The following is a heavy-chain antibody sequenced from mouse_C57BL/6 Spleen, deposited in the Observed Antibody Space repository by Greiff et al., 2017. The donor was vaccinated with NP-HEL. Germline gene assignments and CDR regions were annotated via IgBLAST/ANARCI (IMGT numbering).Heavy chain of an antibody. CDR1: GYTFTDYE. D-gene: IGHD1-1*01. V-gene: IGHV1-15*01. J-gene: IGHJ1*03. CDR3: TRWHYYGSSYWYFDV. Sequence: VQLQQSGAELVRPGASVTLSCKASGYTFTDYEMHWVKQTPVHGLEWIGAIDPETGGTAYNQKFKGKAILTADKSSSTAYMELRSLTSEDSAVYYCTRWHYYGSSYWYFDVWGTGTTVTVSS. CDR2: IDPETGGT.